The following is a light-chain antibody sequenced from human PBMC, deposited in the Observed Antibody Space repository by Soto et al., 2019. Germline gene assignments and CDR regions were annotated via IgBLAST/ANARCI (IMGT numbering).Light chain of an antibody. J-gene: IGLJ2*01. CDR2: GNN. CDR1: SSNIGAGYD. V-gene: IGLV1-40*01. Sequence: QSALTQPPSVSGAPGQRVTISCTGSSSNIGAGYDVHWYQQLPGTAPKFLIYGNNNRPSGVPDRFSGSKSGSSASLAITGLQAEDEADYYCQSYDSSLSDSVVFGGGTKVTVL. CDR3: QSYDSSLSDSVV.